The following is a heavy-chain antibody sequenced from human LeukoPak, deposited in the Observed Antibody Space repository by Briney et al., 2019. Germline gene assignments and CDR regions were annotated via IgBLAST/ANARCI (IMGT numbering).Heavy chain of an antibody. Sequence: GGSLRLSCAASGLTFSSHWMLWVRQAPGKGLVGVSRITNDGSSTTYADSVKGRFTISRDNAKHMLYLEVNSLSAADTAVSYCATQQGGNPAYWGKGTLVTVSS. V-gene: IGHV3-74*01. CDR1: GLTFSSHW. D-gene: IGHD1-14*01. J-gene: IGHJ4*02. CDR3: ATQQGGNPAY. CDR2: ITNDGSST.